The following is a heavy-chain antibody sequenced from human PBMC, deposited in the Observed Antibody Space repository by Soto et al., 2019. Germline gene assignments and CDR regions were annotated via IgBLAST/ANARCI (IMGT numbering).Heavy chain of an antibody. CDR2: ISFDGNNK. V-gene: IGHV3-30*18. D-gene: IGHD3-22*01. Sequence: GSLRLSCAASGFTFSSYGMHWVRQAPGKGLEWVALISFDGNNKYYADSVKGRVTISRDNSKNTLDLQMNSVRPEDTAFYYCAKLGFDSSGASSAFDYWGQGSLVTVSS. J-gene: IGHJ4*02. CDR1: GFTFSSYG. CDR3: AKLGFDSSGASSAFDY.